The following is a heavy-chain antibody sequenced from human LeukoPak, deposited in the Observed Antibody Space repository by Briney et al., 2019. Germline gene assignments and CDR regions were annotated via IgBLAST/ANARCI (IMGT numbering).Heavy chain of an antibody. D-gene: IGHD6-13*01. CDR3: ASVSPPPPSGYSSSCHFDY. CDR1: GGSFSGYY. J-gene: IGHJ4*02. V-gene: IGHV4-34*01. Sequence: SETLSLTCAVYGGSFSGYYWSWIRQPPGKGLEWIGEINYSGSTNYNPSLKSRVTISVDTSKNQFSLKLSSVTAADTAVYYCASVSPPPPSGYSSSCHFDYWGQGTLVTVSS. CDR2: INYSGST.